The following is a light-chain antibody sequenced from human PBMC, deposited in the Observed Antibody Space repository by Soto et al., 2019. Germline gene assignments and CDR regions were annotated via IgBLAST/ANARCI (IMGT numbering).Light chain of an antibody. CDR3: QQYYSVPWT. J-gene: IGKJ1*01. CDR1: QSVFYSPKNEDH. Sequence: DIVMTQSPDSLAVSLGERATINCKSSQSVFYSPKNEDHLAWFQQKPGQPPKLLIYWASTRASGVPDRFSGNGSGTDFALTISSLQSEDVAVYYCQQYYSVPWTFGHGTKVGIK. V-gene: IGKV4-1*01. CDR2: WAS.